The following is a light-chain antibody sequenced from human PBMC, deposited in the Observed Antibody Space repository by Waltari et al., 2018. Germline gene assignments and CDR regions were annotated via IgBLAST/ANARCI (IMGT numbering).Light chain of an antibody. V-gene: IGKV1-33*01. CDR3: QQHDILPPT. J-gene: IGKJ4*01. Sequence: DIQMTQSPSSLSASVGVRVTITCQARQDISKYLSWYQKERGKAPKLLSYDASTLEAGVPSRFSGSGSGTHFTLTISSLQPEDIATYYCQQHDILPPTFGGGTKVEIK. CDR2: DAS. CDR1: QDISKY.